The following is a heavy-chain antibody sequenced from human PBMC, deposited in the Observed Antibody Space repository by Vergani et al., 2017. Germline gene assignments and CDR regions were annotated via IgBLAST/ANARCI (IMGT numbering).Heavy chain of an antibody. CDR2: ISGSVGST. CDR3: AKNNDSSGFSGAFDI. Sequence: EVQLLESGGGLVQPGGSLRFSCAASGFTFSSYAMSWFRQAPGKGLEWVSAISGSVGSTYYADSVKGRFTISRDNSKNALYLQMNSLRAEDTAVYYCAKNNDSSGFSGAFDIWGQGTMVTVSS. CDR1: GFTFSSYA. V-gene: IGHV3-23*01. D-gene: IGHD6-19*01. J-gene: IGHJ3*02.